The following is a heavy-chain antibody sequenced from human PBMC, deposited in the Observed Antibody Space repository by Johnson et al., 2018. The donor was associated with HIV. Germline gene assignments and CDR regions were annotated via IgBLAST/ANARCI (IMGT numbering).Heavy chain of an antibody. CDR2: ISNDGSFQ. CDR3: ARDQAYRSSWAFSFDI. CDR1: GFTFSDYY. V-gene: IGHV3-30*03. D-gene: IGHD6-13*01. Sequence: QMQLVESGGGVVKPGGSLRLSCAASGFTFSDYYMSWIRQAPGKGLEWVAVISNDGSFQYYTDSVKGRFTLSRDNSKNTVFLQMNSLRSDDTAVYFCARDQAYRSSWAFSFDIWGQGTMVIVSS. J-gene: IGHJ3*02.